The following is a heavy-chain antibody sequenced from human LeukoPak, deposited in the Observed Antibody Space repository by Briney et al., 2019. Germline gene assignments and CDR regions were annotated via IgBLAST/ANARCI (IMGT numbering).Heavy chain of an antibody. CDR3: ARGGGTDLRFLEWLLSNDAFDI. CDR1: GYSFTSYW. CDR2: IYPGDSDT. V-gene: IGHV5-51*01. J-gene: IGHJ3*02. Sequence: GESLKISCKGSGYSFTSYWIGWVRQMPGKGLEWMGIIYPGDSDTRYSPSFQGQVTISADKSISTACLQWSSLKASDTAMYYCARGGGTDLRFLEWLLSNDAFDIWGQGTMVIVSS. D-gene: IGHD3-3*01.